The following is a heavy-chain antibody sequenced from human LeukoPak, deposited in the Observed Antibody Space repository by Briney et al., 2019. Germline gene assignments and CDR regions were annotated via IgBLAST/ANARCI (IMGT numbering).Heavy chain of an antibody. CDR1: GFTFSSYA. J-gene: IGHJ4*02. CDR3: ARDHYYGSVLDW. D-gene: IGHD3-10*01. V-gene: IGHV3-30-3*01. Sequence: GGPLRLSCAASGFTFSSYAMHWVRQAPGKGLEWVAVISYDGSNKYYADSVKGRFTISRDNSKNTLYLQMNSLRAEDTAVYYCARDHYYGSVLDWWGQGTLVTVSS. CDR2: ISYDGSNK.